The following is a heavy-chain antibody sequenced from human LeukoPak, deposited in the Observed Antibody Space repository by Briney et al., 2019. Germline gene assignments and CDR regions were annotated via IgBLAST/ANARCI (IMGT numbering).Heavy chain of an antibody. J-gene: IGHJ4*02. V-gene: IGHV1-2*06. CDR3: AREATTIVVIVGFDN. CDR2: IDPNSGGT. D-gene: IGHD3-22*01. CDR1: GYTFTGYY. Sequence: ASVKVSCKTSGYTFTGYYIHWIRQAPGQGLEWMGRIDPNSGGTDYAENFHGRVTMTKDTSVSTVYIGLSRLRSDDTAVYYCAREATTIVVIVGFDNWGQGTLVTVSS.